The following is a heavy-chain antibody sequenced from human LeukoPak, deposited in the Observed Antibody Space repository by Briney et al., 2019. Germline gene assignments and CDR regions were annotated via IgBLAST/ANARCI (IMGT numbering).Heavy chain of an antibody. CDR3: ARDFGSSSAWYEFDY. J-gene: IGHJ4*02. CDR2: INPDSGVT. V-gene: IGHV1-2*02. Sequence: ASVKVSCEASGYTFTGSYIHWVRQAPGQGLEWMGWINPDSGVTKYAQNFQGRVTMTRDTSISTASMEMRSLKSDDTAVYYCARDFGSSSAWYEFDYWGQGTLVTVSS. CDR1: GYTFTGSY. D-gene: IGHD6-19*01.